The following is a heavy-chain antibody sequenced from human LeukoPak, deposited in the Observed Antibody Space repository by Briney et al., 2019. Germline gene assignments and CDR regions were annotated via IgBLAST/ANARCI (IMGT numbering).Heavy chain of an antibody. CDR2: ISSGSSYT. D-gene: IGHD6-19*01. CDR3: ARVEDSSGWAFDY. Sequence: PGGSLRLSCAASGFTFSDYYMSWIRQAPGKGLEWVSYISSGSSYTNYADSVKGRFTISRDNAKNSLYLQMNSLRAEDTAVYYCARVEDSSGWAFDYWGQGTLVTVSS. CDR1: GFTFSDYY. J-gene: IGHJ4*02. V-gene: IGHV3-11*06.